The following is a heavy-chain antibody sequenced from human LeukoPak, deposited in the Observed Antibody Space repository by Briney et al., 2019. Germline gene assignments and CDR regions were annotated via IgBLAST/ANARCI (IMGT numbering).Heavy chain of an antibody. V-gene: IGHV3-9*01. CDR2: ISWNSGSI. Sequence: GRSLRLSCAASGFTFDDYAMHWVRQAPGKGLEWVSGISWNSGSIGYADSVKGRFTISRDNAKNSLYLQMNSLRAEDTALYYCAKDKNWNYGGNFDYWGQGTLVTVS. CDR3: AKDKNWNYGGNFDY. D-gene: IGHD1-7*01. J-gene: IGHJ4*02. CDR1: GFTFDDYA.